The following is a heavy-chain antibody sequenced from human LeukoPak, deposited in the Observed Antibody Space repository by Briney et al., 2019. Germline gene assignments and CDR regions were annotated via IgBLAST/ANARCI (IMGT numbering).Heavy chain of an antibody. J-gene: IGHJ4*02. CDR3: AGHGPGAAPPVGRVFDY. V-gene: IGHV4-39*01. Sequence: PSETLSLTCTVSGGSISSSSYYWGWIRQPPGKGLEWIGSIYYSGSTYYNPSLKSRVTISVDTSKNQFSLKLSSVTAADTAVYYCAGHGPGAAPPVGRVFDYWGQGTLVTVSS. CDR2: IYYSGST. CDR1: GGSISSSSYY. D-gene: IGHD6-6*01.